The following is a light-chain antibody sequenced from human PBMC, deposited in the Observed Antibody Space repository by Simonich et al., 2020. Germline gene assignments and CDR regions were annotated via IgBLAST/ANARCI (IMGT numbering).Light chain of an antibody. CDR2: DAS. V-gene: IGKV1-33*01. Sequence: DIQMTQSPSSLSASVGDRVTITFQASQDISNYLNWYQQKPGKAPKLLIYDASNLETGVPSRFSGSGSGTDFTFTISSLQPEDFATYYCQQSYSTLSITFGQGTRLEIK. CDR3: QQSYSTLSIT. J-gene: IGKJ5*01. CDR1: QDISNY.